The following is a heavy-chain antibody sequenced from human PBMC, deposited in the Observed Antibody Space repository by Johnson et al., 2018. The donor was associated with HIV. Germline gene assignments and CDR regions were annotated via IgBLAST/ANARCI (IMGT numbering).Heavy chain of an antibody. CDR1: GFTFSSYA. CDR2: ISYEGSNK. D-gene: IGHD2-2*01. Sequence: QVQLVESGGGVVQPGRSLRLSCAASGFTFSSYAMHWVRQAPGKGLEWVAVISYEGSNKYYAESVKGRFTISRDNSKNTLYLQMNSLKTEDTAVYYCTTDKGQPLSIDAFDIWGQGTMVTVSS. J-gene: IGHJ3*02. V-gene: IGHV3-30*04. CDR3: TTDKGQPLSIDAFDI.